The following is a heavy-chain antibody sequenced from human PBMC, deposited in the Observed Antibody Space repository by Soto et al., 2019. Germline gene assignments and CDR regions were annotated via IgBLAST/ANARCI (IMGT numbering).Heavy chain of an antibody. J-gene: IGHJ6*02. Sequence: SETLSLTCTVSGGSISSYYWSWIRQPPGKGLEWIGYIYYSGSTNYNPSLKSRVTISVDTSKNQFPLKLSSVTAADTAVYYCARGPRGYYDILTGYYDYYGMDVWGQGTTVTVSS. CDR3: ARGPRGYYDILTGYYDYYGMDV. V-gene: IGHV4-59*01. D-gene: IGHD3-9*01. CDR1: GGSISSYY. CDR2: IYYSGST.